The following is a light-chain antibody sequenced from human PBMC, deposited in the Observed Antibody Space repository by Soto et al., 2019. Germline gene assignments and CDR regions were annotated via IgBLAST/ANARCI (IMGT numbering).Light chain of an antibody. J-gene: IGLJ3*02. CDR2: LDRSGSY. V-gene: IGLV4-60*02. CDR3: ATWYSSTHKV. CDR1: SGHSTYI. Sequence: QLVLTQSSSASASLGSSVTLTCILSSGHSTYIIAWHQQQPGKAPRFLMTLDRSGSYNRGSGVPDRFSCSSSGAARYLTFSHLPFEDDGDYYCATWYSSTHKVFGGGTKLTV.